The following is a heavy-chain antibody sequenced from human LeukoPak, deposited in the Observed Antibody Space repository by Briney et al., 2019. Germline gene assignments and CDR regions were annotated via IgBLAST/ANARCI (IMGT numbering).Heavy chain of an antibody. J-gene: IGHJ4*02. CDR1: GGSISSDY. CDR3: ARGRGDY. Sequence: PSETLSLTCTVSGGSISSDYWSWIRQPPGKGLGWIGYIYNSGSTNYNPSLKSRVTIAVDTSKNQVSLRLSSVTAADTAMYYCARGRGDYWGQGTLVTVTS. V-gene: IGHV4-59*01. CDR2: IYNSGST.